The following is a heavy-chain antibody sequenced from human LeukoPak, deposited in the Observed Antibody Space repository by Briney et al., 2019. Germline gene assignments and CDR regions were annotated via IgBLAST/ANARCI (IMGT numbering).Heavy chain of an antibody. CDR3: ARGRYYDSSGYFY. J-gene: IGHJ4*02. V-gene: IGHV4-59*08. CDR1: GGSISSYY. D-gene: IGHD3-22*01. CDR2: IYYSGST. Sequence: PSETLSLTCTVSGGSISSYYWSWIRQPPGKGLEWIGYIYYSGSTNYNPSLKSRVTISVDTSKNQFSLKLSSVTAADTAVYYCARGRYYDSSGYFYWGQGTLVTVSS.